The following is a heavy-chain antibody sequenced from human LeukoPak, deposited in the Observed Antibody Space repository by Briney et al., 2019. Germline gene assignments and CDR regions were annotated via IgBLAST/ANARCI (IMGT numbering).Heavy chain of an antibody. V-gene: IGHV3-15*01. Sequence: GGSLRLSCAASGFTFSNAWMSWVRQAPGKGLEWVGRIKSKTDGGTTDYAAPVKGRFTISRDDSKNTLYLQMNGLKTEDTAVYYCTTDLKVVSYDSRDLFDYWGQGTLVTVSS. CDR2: IKSKTDGGTT. D-gene: IGHD1-26*01. CDR3: TTDLKVVSYDSRDLFDY. J-gene: IGHJ4*02. CDR1: GFTFSNAW.